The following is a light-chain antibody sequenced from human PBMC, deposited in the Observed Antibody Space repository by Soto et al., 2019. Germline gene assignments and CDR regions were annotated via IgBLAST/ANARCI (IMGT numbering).Light chain of an antibody. V-gene: IGKV4-1*01. CDR2: WAS. CDR3: QQYYTTPWT. CDR1: QSVLYSSDNKNY. J-gene: IGKJ1*01. Sequence: DIVMTQSPDSLAVSLGERATINCKSSQSVLYSSDNKNYLTWYQQRPGQPPKLLIYWASTRESGVPDRFSGSGSGTDFNLTISSLQAEDVAVYYCQQYYTTPWTFGKGTKVEI.